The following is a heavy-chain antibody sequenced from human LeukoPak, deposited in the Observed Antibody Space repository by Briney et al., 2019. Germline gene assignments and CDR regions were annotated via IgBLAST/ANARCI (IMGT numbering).Heavy chain of an antibody. CDR1: GGSFSGYY. CDR3: ARGSGSYYYYYYYMDV. V-gene: IGHV4-59*01. Sequence: SETLSLTCAVYGGSFSGYYWSWIRQPPGKGLEWIGYIYYSGSTNYNPSLKSRVTISVDTSKNQFSLKLSSVTAADTAVYYCARGSGSYYYYYYYMDVWGKGTTVTVSS. J-gene: IGHJ6*03. D-gene: IGHD1-26*01. CDR2: IYYSGST.